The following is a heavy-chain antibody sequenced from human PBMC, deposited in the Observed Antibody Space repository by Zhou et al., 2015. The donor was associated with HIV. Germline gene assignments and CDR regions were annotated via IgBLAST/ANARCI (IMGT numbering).Heavy chain of an antibody. J-gene: IGHJ4*02. V-gene: IGHV1-69*01. CDR1: GGTFSSYA. D-gene: IGHD3-22*01. Sequence: QVQLVQSGAEVKKPGSSVKVSCKASGGTFSSYAISWVRQAPGQGLEWMGGIIPIFGTANYAQKFQGRVTITADESTSTAYMELSSLRSEDTAVYYCARTPRWDSSPSPGLNDYWGQGNPWSPSPQ. CDR2: IIPIFGTA. CDR3: ARTPRWDSSPSPGLNDY.